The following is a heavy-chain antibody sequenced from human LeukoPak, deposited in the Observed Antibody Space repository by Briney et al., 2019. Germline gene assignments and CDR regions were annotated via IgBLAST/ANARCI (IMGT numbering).Heavy chain of an antibody. Sequence: ASVKVSCKASGYTFTSYYMHWVRQAPGQGLEWMGIINPIRGSTIYAQKFQGRVTMTRDTSTSTVCMELSSLRSEDTAVYYCARALRMATIPGVNMNYFDYWGQGTLVTVSS. CDR1: GYTFTSYY. CDR2: INPIRGST. J-gene: IGHJ4*02. V-gene: IGHV1-46*01. D-gene: IGHD5-24*01. CDR3: ARALRMATIPGVNMNYFDY.